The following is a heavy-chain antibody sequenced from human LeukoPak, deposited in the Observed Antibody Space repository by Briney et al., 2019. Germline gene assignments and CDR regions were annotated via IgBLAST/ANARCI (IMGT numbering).Heavy chain of an antibody. CDR2: INWNGGST. V-gene: IGHV3-20*04. CDR1: GFTFDDYG. D-gene: IGHD3-22*01. Sequence: GGSLRLSCAASGFTFDDYGMSWVRQAPGKGLEWVSGINWNGGSTGYADSVKGRFTISRDNAKNSLYLQMNSLRAEDTALYYCARDYRGYYYDSSGYILPDYWGQGTLVTVSS. J-gene: IGHJ4*02. CDR3: ARDYRGYYYDSSGYILPDY.